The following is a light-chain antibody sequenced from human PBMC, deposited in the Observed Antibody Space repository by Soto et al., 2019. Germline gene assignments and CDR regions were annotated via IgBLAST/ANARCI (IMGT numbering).Light chain of an antibody. CDR2: RNS. Sequence: QSVLTQPPSASGTPGQRVTISWSGSSSNIGSNYVYWYQQLPGTVPQLLIYRNSERPSGVTDRFSGSKSGTSASLAISGLRSEDEADYYCAAWDDSLSGVVFGGGTKLTVL. J-gene: IGLJ2*01. V-gene: IGLV1-47*01. CDR1: SSNIGSNY. CDR3: AAWDDSLSGVV.